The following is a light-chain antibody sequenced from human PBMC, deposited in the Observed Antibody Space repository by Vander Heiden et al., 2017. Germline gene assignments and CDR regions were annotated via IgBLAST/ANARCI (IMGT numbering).Light chain of an antibody. V-gene: IGKV1-39*01. CDR1: QSISSY. J-gene: IGKJ4*01. CDR3: QQSYSTPPT. CDR2: AAS. Sequence: DIHLAHSPSCLSASVGDRVTITCLASQSISSYLNWYQQKPGKAPKLLIYAASSLQSGVPSRFSGSGSGTDFTLTISSLQPEDFATYYCQQSYSTPPTFGSGTRVEIK.